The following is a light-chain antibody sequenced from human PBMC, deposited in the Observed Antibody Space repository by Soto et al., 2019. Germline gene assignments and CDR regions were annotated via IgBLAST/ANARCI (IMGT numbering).Light chain of an antibody. Sequence: QSVLTQPASVSGSPGQSITISFTGTRSDIGAYNFVSWYQQHPGKAPKLMLYDVNIRPSGVSNRFSGSKSGNTASLTISGLQAEDEADYYCTSWTTSTTMIFGGGTKLTVL. CDR3: TSWTTSTTMI. J-gene: IGLJ2*01. V-gene: IGLV2-14*03. CDR2: DVN. CDR1: RSDIGAYNF.